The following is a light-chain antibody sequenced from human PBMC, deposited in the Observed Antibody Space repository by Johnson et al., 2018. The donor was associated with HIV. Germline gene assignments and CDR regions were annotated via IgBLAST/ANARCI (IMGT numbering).Light chain of an antibody. CDR3: GAWDSSLSAYV. J-gene: IGLJ1*01. Sequence: QSVLSQPPSVSAAPGQKVTISCSGSSSNIGYHYVSWYQQLPGTAPKLLIYENNKRPSGIPDRFSGSKSGTSATLDITGLQTGDEADYYCGAWDSSLSAYVFGTGTKVTVL. V-gene: IGLV1-51*02. CDR2: ENN. CDR1: SSNIGYHY.